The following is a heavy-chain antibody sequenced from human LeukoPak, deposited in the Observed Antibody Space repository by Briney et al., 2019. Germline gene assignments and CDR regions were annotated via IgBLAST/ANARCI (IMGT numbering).Heavy chain of an antibody. J-gene: IGHJ4*02. D-gene: IGHD5-12*01. CDR2: ISYDGSNK. CDR3: AKDLGGNENY. CDR1: GFTFSSYG. V-gene: IGHV3-30*18. Sequence: PGRSLRLSCAASGFTFSSYGTHWVCQAPGKGLEWVAVISYDGSNKYYADSVKGRFTISRDNSKNTLYLQMNSLRAEDTAVYYCAKDLGGNENYWGQGTLVTVSS.